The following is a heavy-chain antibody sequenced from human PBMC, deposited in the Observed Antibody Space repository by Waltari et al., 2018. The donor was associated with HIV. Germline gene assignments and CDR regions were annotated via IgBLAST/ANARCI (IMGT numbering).Heavy chain of an antibody. V-gene: IGHV3-9*01. J-gene: IGHJ6*02. CDR1: GFTFENSA. D-gene: IGHD3-22*01. CDR3: VKDAHYFDNSNRYYYGLDV. CDR2: ISWHGNNI. Sequence: EVQLVESGGGLVQPGRSLRLSCAASGFTFENSAMHWVRQAPGKGLEWVTGISWHGNNIAYADSVKGRFTISRDNAQNSLYLQMNSLRPEDTALYYCVKDAHYFDNSNRYYYGLDVWGHGTPVTVSS.